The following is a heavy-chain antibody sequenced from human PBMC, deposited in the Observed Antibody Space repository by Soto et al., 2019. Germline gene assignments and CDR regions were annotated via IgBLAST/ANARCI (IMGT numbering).Heavy chain of an antibody. CDR3: ARHGGYSGYYSYFYY. Sequence: GEALKISCKGSGYSFNSYWIGWVRHMPGKGLEWGGIIYPGDSDTRYSPSFQGQVTISADKSISTAYLQWSSLKASDTAMYYCARHGGYSGYYSYFYYWGQGTLVTVSS. J-gene: IGHJ4*02. V-gene: IGHV5-51*01. CDR2: IYPGDSDT. D-gene: IGHD5-12*01. CDR1: GYSFNSYW.